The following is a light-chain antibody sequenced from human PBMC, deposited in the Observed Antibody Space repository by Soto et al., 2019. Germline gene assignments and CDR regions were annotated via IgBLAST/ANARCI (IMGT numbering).Light chain of an antibody. CDR2: VNS. CDR3: QSYDSSLSVV. J-gene: IGLJ2*01. Sequence: QSVLTQPPSVSGAPGQRVTISCTGSSSNIGAGYDVHWYQQLPGTAPKLLIYVNSNRPSGVPDRFSGSKSGTSASLAITGLQAEDEPDYYCQSYDSSLSVVFGGGTKLTVL. CDR1: SSNIGAGYD. V-gene: IGLV1-40*01.